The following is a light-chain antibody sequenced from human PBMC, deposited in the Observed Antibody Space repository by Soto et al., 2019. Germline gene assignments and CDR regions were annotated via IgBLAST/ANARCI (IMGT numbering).Light chain of an antibody. J-gene: IGKJ1*01. CDR3: QQYNNWPRT. CDR2: GAS. CDR1: QSVGSSY. Sequence: EIVLTQSPGTLSLSPGERAALSCRASQSVGSSYLAWYQQKPGQAPRLLIYGASIRATDIPDRFSGSGSGTEFTLTISSLQSEDFAVYYCQQYNNWPRTFGQGTKVDIK. V-gene: IGKV3-20*01.